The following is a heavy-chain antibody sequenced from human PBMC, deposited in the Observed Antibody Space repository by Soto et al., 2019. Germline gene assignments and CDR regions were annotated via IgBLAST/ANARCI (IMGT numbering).Heavy chain of an antibody. D-gene: IGHD3-10*01. V-gene: IGHV5-51*01. CDR3: AGIPHSTTSYYDHSYGLDV. J-gene: IGHJ6*02. CDR2: IYPADSDT. CDR1: GYSFPSQW. Sequence: GESLKISCKGSGYSFPSQWIGWVRQTPGKGLEWMGSIYPADSDTRYSPSFQGQVTISADKSIRTAYLEWSNLKASDTAMYYYAGIPHSTTSYYDHSYGLDVWGQATTVTVSS.